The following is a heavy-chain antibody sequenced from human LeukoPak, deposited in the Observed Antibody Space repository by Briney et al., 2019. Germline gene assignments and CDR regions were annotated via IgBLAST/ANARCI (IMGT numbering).Heavy chain of an antibody. J-gene: IGHJ3*02. D-gene: IGHD3-10*01. CDR3: WGYHYYGSGRDAFDI. Sequence: PGGSLRLSCAASGFTFSSYGMHWVRQAPGKGLEWVAVIWYDGSNKYYADSVKGQFTISRDNSKNTVYLQMNSLRAEDTAVYYCWGYHYYGSGRDAFDIWGQGTLVTVSS. V-gene: IGHV3-33*01. CDR1: GFTFSSYG. CDR2: IWYDGSNK.